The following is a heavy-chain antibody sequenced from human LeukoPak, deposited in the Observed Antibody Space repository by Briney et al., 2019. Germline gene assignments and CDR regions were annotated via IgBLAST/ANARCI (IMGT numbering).Heavy chain of an antibody. CDR3: ARHQHVNYYDSRKADWFDP. CDR2: IYYSGKP. V-gene: IGHV4-39*01. CDR1: AGSISSSDFY. D-gene: IGHD3-22*01. J-gene: IGHJ5*02. Sequence: PSETLSLTCTVSAGSISSSDFYWGWIRQPPGKGLEWIGNIYYSGKPYYNPSLKSRVTISVDTSKNQFSLKLSSVTAADTAVYYYARHQHVNYYDSRKADWFDPWGQGTLVTVSS.